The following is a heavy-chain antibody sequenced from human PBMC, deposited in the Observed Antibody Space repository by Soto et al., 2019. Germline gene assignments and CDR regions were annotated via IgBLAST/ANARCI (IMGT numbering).Heavy chain of an antibody. V-gene: IGHV3-66*01. Sequence: GGSLRLSCAASGFTVSSYYMSWVRQAPGKGLEWVSVIYSAGSADFADSVKGRFTISRDNSKNTVYLRMNSLSAEDTAFYYCAKDSISDRETFNFDSWGQGTLVTVSS. D-gene: IGHD1-26*01. CDR3: AKDSISDRETFNFDS. J-gene: IGHJ4*02. CDR2: IYSAGSA. CDR1: GFTVSSYY.